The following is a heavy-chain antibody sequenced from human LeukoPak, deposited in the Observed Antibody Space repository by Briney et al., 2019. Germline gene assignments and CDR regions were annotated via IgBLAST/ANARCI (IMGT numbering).Heavy chain of an antibody. J-gene: IGHJ4*02. CDR2: ISAYNGNT. V-gene: IGHV1-18*01. CDR1: GYTFTSYG. D-gene: IGHD3-10*01. CDR3: ARGAYYYGSGSYYIAYYFDY. Sequence: ASVKVSCKASGYTFTSYGISWVRQAPGQGLEGMGWISAYNGNTNYAQKLKGRVTMTTDTSTSTAYMEMRSLRSDDTAVYYCARGAYYYGSGSYYIAYYFDYWGQGTLVAVSS.